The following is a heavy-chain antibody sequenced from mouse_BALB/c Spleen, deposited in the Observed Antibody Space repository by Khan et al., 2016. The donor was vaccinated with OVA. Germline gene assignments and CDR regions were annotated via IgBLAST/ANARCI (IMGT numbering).Heavy chain of an antibody. V-gene: IGHV9-3*02. D-gene: IGHD2-14*01. CDR3: ASSPRYKYDSFAY. CDR1: GYTFTKYG. CDR2: IDTNTGET. Sequence: QIQLVQSGPELKKPGETVKISCRTSGYTFTKYGMNWVNQAPGEGLKWMGWIDTNTGETTYAEEFKGRVAFSLETSASTAYLQLNNLKDENTATFLCASSPRYKYDSFAYWGKVTQVTVSA. J-gene: IGHJ3*01.